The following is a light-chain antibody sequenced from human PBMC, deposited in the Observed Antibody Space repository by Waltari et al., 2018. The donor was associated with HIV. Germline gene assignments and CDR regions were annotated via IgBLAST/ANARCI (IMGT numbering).Light chain of an antibody. J-gene: IGKJ4*01. CDR2: GAS. V-gene: IGKV3-15*01. CDR1: ESVNND. CDR3: QHYSNWPLT. Sequence: EVVMTQSPATLSVSPGERATLSCRASESVNNDLAWYQQKPGQAPRLLIYGASTRATGIPARRSGSGFGTEFTLTISSLQSEDFAVYYCQHYSNWPLTFGGGTKVEIK.